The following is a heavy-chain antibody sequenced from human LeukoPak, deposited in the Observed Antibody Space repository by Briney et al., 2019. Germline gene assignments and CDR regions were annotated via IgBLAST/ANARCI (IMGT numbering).Heavy chain of an antibody. D-gene: IGHD6-19*01. J-gene: IGHJ4*02. V-gene: IGHV4-30-2*01. CDR3: ARHPSRGLDY. Sequence: NASETLSLTCTVSGGSISSGGYYWSWIRQPPGKGLEWIGYIYHSGCTYYNPSLKSRVTISVDRSKNQFSLKLSSVTAADTAVYYCARHPSRGLDYWGQGTLVTVSS. CDR2: IYHSGCT. CDR1: GGSISSGGYY.